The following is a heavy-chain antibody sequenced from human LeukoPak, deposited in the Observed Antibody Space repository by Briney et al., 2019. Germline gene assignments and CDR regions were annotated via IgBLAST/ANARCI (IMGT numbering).Heavy chain of an antibody. Sequence: PGGSLRPSCAASGFTFSSYSMNWVRQAPGKGLEWVSSISSSSSYIYYADSVKGRFTISRDNAKNSLYLQMNSLRAEDTAVYYCARGWRLRLGESYIDYWGQGTLVTVSS. D-gene: IGHD3-16*01. J-gene: IGHJ4*02. CDR1: GFTFSSYS. V-gene: IGHV3-21*01. CDR3: ARGWRLRLGESYIDY. CDR2: ISSSSSYI.